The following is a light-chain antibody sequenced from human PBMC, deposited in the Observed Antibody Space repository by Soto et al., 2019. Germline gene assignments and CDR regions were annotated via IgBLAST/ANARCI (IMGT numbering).Light chain of an antibody. Sequence: DIQMPPSAATLSGSLGDRVTITCRASQTISSWLAWYQQKPGTAPRLLIYAASNLQSGVPSRFSGSGAGTDFTLTINSLQPEDFATYYCQQSYSTLWTFGPGTKVDIK. J-gene: IGKJ1*01. V-gene: IGKV1-39*01. CDR3: QQSYSTLWT. CDR2: AAS. CDR1: QTISSW.